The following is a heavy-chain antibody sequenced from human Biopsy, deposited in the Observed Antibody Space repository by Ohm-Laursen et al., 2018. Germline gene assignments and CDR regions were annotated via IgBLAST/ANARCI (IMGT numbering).Heavy chain of an antibody. CDR3: ARDRDRRGWFDP. V-gene: IGHV4-4*07. CDR2: IYTSGIT. J-gene: IGHJ5*02. Sequence: SDTLSLTCTVSGGSLSSYSWSWIRQPAGKGLEWIGQIYTSGITNYNPSLKSRVTMPVDTSKNKFSLRASSVTAADTAVYYCARDRDRRGWFDPWGQGTLVTVSS. CDR1: GGSLSSYS. D-gene: IGHD1-14*01.